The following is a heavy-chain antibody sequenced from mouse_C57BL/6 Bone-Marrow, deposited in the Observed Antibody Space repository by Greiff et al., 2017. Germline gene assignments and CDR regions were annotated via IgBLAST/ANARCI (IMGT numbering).Heavy chain of an antibody. J-gene: IGHJ2*01. Sequence: EVQWVESGGGLVQPGGSLSLSCAASGFTFTDYYMSWVRQPPGKALEWLGFIRNKANGYTTEYSASVKGRFTISRDNSQSILYLQMNALRAEDSATYYCARWDYYGSSGDYWGQGTTLTVSS. D-gene: IGHD1-1*01. CDR3: ARWDYYGSSGDY. CDR2: IRNKANGYTT. V-gene: IGHV7-3*01. CDR1: GFTFTDYY.